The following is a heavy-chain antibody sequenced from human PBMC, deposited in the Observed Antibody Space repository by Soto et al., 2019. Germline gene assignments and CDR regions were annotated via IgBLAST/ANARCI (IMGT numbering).Heavy chain of an antibody. Sequence: QVQLVQSGAEVKKPGASVKVSCKASGYNLTTYAMHWVRQAPGQRLEWMGWISAGNGNTKYSEKSQGRVTITRDTSASTAYMELSSLRSEDTAVYYCARVGITLVRGVYWAFDIWGQGTKVTVSS. J-gene: IGHJ3*02. V-gene: IGHV1-3*01. CDR3: ARVGITLVRGVYWAFDI. CDR2: ISAGNGNT. CDR1: GYNLTTYA. D-gene: IGHD3-10*01.